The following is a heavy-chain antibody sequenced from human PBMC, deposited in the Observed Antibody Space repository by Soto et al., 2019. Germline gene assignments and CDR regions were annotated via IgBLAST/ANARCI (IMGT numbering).Heavy chain of an antibody. D-gene: IGHD4-17*01. CDR1: GVSISSYD. CDR3: AREGLDYGYYDYGFDP. CDR2: IYYSGST. J-gene: IGHJ5*02. V-gene: IGHV4-59*01. Sequence: SGTLALTCTASGVSISSYDLSWIRQPPGKGLEWIGYIYYSGSTNYNPALKSRRIISVSTSNNQFSPKLSAVKAADTDVYYCAREGLDYGYYDYGFDPWGQGTPVTVSS.